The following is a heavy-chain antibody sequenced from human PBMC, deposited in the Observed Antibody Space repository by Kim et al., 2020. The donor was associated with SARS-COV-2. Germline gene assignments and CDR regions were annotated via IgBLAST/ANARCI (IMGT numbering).Heavy chain of an antibody. CDR2: IWYDGSNK. J-gene: IGHJ4*02. CDR1: GFTFSSYG. V-gene: IGHV3-33*06. D-gene: IGHD5-18*01. Sequence: GGSLRLSCAASGFTFSSYGMHWVRQAPGKGLEWVAVIWYDGSNKYYADSVKGRFTISRDNSKNTLYLQMNSLRAKDTAVYYCAKDLGNTAMPRGVDYWGQGTLVTVSS. CDR3: AKDLGNTAMPRGVDY.